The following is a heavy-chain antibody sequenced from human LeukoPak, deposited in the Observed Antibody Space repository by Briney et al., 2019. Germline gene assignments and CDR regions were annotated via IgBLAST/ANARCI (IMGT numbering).Heavy chain of an antibody. Sequence: GGSLRLSCVASGFTFSSYGMHWVRQAPGNGLEWVAVIWYNGSNKYYADSVKGRFTISRDNSKNTLYLQMNSLRAEDTAVYYCARDGGIYYYDSSGYYDFDYWSQGTLVTVSS. V-gene: IGHV3-33*01. CDR3: ARDGGIYYYDSSGYYDFDY. D-gene: IGHD3-22*01. CDR1: GFTFSSYG. CDR2: IWYNGSNK. J-gene: IGHJ4*02.